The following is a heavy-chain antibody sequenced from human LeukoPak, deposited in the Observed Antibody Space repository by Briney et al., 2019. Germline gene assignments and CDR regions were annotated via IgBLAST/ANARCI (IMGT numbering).Heavy chain of an antibody. J-gene: IGHJ3*02. CDR2: IYYSGST. Sequence: SETLSLTCTVSGGSISSSSYYWGWIRQPPGKGLEWIGSIYYSGSTYYNPSLKSRVTISVDTSKNQFSLKLSSVTAADTAVYYCARLNDYGDCGLIGAFDIWGQGTMVTVSS. CDR3: ARLNDYGDCGLIGAFDI. CDR1: GGSISSSSYY. V-gene: IGHV4-39*01. D-gene: IGHD4-17*01.